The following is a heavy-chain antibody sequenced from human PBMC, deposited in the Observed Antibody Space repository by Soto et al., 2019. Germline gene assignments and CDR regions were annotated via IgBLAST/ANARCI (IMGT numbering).Heavy chain of an antibody. CDR2: IFSNDDK. CDR3: SSTYSTSWYWFDP. CDR1: GFSLSNAGLG. V-gene: IGHV2-26*04. Sequence: QVTVKESGPVLVKPTATLTLTCTASGFSLSNAGLGVSWIRHPPGKALEWLAHIFSNDDKSYSTSLKSRLTISKDTSKSQVVLIMTNMDPVDTATYYCSSTYSTSWYWFDPWGQGTLVTVSS. D-gene: IGHD6-13*01. J-gene: IGHJ5*02.